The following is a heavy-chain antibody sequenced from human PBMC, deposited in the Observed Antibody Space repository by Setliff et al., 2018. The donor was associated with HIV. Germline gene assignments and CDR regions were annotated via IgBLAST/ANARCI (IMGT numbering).Heavy chain of an antibody. D-gene: IGHD3-3*01. V-gene: IGHV4-34*01. J-gene: IGHJ4*02. Sequence: SETLSLTCAVYGGYFSDSHWNWVRQPPGKGLEWIGEVTHAGRTNYNPSVKSRVTMSVDTSKNQFSLKLSSVTAADTAVYRCARVPIGIVGVGGAFDYWGQGTLVTVA. CDR1: GGYFSDSH. CDR2: VTHAGRT. CDR3: ARVPIGIVGVGGAFDY.